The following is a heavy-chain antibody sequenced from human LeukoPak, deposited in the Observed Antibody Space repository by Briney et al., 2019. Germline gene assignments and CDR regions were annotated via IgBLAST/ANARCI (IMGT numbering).Heavy chain of an antibody. Sequence: GGSLRLSCAASGFTFSSYGMHWVRQAPGKGLEWVAVIWYDGSNKYYADSVKGRFTISRDNSKNTLYLQMNSLRAEDTAVYYCARDDRVYYGSGLDYWGQGTLVTVS. V-gene: IGHV3-33*01. D-gene: IGHD3-10*01. J-gene: IGHJ4*02. CDR3: ARDDRVYYGSGLDY. CDR1: GFTFSSYG. CDR2: IWYDGSNK.